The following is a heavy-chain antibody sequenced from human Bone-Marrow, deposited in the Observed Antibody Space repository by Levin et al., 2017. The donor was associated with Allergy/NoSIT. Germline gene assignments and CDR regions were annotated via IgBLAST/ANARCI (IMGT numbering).Heavy chain of an antibody. CDR3: TTADFWSGYAHVRYRNDY. CDR2: IKSKTDGGTT. V-gene: IGHV3-15*01. Sequence: PGGSLRLSCAASGFTFSNAWMSWVRQAPGKGLEWVGRIKSKTDGGTTDYAAPVKGRFTISRDDSKNTLYLQMNSLKTEDTAVYYCTTADFWSGYAHVRYRNDYWGQGTLVTVSS. D-gene: IGHD3-3*01. CDR1: GFTFSNAW. J-gene: IGHJ4*02.